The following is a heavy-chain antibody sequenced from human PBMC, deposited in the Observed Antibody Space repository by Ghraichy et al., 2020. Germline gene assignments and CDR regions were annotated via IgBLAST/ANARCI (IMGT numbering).Heavy chain of an antibody. J-gene: IGHJ4*02. CDR1: GFNFGSYV. Sequence: GGSLRLSCGASGFNFGSYVMSWVRQAPGKGLEWVSGISGSGGSTYYADSVKGRFTISRDNSNNTLYLQMNSLRAEDTALYYCAKGSGGGYYDTSGYYFDSWGRGSSVTVSS. CDR2: ISGSGGST. CDR3: AKGSGGGYYDTSGYYFDS. V-gene: IGHV3-23*01. D-gene: IGHD3-22*01.